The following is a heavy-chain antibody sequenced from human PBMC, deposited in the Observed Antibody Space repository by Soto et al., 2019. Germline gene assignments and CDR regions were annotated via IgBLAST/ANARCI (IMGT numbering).Heavy chain of an antibody. CDR1: TDSSSVTNSY. J-gene: IGHJ4*02. CDR2: SSYNGGT. CDR3: ARHRIEVVWRGFDF. V-gene: IGHV4-39*01. D-gene: IGHD3-10*01. Sequence: PSETLSLTCTVSTDSSSVTNSYWVWIRQPRGKGLQWIGSSSYNGGTFYNPSLKGRVVISFDTSKKQSSLQVTSVTAADTAVYFCARHRIEVVWRGFDFWGQGSPVTVSS.